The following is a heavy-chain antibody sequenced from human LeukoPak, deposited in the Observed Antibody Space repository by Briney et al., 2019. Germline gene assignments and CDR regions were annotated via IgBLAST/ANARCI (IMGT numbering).Heavy chain of an antibody. J-gene: IGHJ4*02. V-gene: IGHV3-23*01. D-gene: IGHD2/OR15-2a*01. Sequence: TGGSLRLSCAASGFTFSNSAMNWVRQAPGKGLEWVSAISGSGGSRFHADSVRGRFTISRDNAKNTLYLQMNSLRAEDTAVFYCAREYGQNTPHFDYWGQGTLVTVSS. CDR1: GFTFSNSA. CDR2: ISGSGGSR. CDR3: AREYGQNTPHFDY.